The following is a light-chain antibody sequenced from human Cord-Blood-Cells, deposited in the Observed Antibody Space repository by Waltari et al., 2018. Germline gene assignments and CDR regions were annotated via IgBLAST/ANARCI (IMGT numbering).Light chain of an antibody. CDR1: QSVSSN. Sequence: EIVMTQSPATLSVSPGERATLSCRASQSVSSNLAWYQQKPGQAPRLLIYAASTRASGIPARCSGSGAGTEFTLISSILQSEDSAVYCCQQYNNWPLTFGPGTKVDIK. V-gene: IGKV3-15*01. CDR2: AAS. CDR3: QQYNNWPLT. J-gene: IGKJ3*01.